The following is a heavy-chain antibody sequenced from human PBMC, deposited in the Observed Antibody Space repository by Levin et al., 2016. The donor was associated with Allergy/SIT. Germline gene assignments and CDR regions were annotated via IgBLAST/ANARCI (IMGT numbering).Heavy chain of an antibody. J-gene: IGHJ5*02. Sequence: SETLSLTCAVYGGSSSSDFWSWIRQTPDKGLEWIGDIYFTGATNYNTSLKSRVTISMDTSKNQFSLHLYSVIAADTAVYFCARHQVFWGIDPWGPGTLVTVSS. V-gene: IGHV4-59*01. CDR2: IYFTGAT. D-gene: IGHD3-16*01. CDR3: ARHQVFWGIDP. CDR1: GGSSSSDF.